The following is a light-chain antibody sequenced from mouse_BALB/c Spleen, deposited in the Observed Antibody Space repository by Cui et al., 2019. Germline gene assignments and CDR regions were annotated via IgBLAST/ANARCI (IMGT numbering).Light chain of an antibody. CDR2: AAT. CDR3: QHFWGTPFT. CDR1: ENIYSN. J-gene: IGKJ4*01. V-gene: IGKV12-46*01. Sequence: DIQMPQSPAPLSVSVGETVTITCRASENIYSNLAWYQQKQGKSPQLLVYAATNLADGVPSRFSGSGSGTQYSLKINSLQSEDFGSYYCQHFWGTPFTFGSGTKLEIK.